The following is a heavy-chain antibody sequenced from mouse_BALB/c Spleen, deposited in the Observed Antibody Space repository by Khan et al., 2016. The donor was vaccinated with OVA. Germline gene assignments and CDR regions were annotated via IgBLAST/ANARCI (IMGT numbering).Heavy chain of an antibody. Sequence: EVELVESGGGLVKPGGSLKLSCAASAFTFSDYYMYWVRQTPEKRLEWVATISDGGSYTYYPDSVKGRFTISRDNAKNNLYLQMSSLKSEDTAMYYCARAGYGGFAYWGQGTLVTVSA. J-gene: IGHJ3*01. D-gene: IGHD1-1*02. CDR3: ARAGYGGFAY. CDR1: AFTFSDYY. CDR2: ISDGGSYT. V-gene: IGHV5-4*02.